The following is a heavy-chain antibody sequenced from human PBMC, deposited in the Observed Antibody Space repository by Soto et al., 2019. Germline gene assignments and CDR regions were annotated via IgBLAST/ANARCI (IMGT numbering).Heavy chain of an antibody. CDR2: ISKSDYT. J-gene: IGHJ4*02. V-gene: IGHV3-21*01. CDR1: VFAFNNYG. CDR3: AREDSIILQAVSEF. D-gene: IGHD3-22*01. Sequence: PVGSLRLSCTFSVFAFNNYGINCVRHAPGKGLEWVSSISKSDYTYYSDSVKGRFAISRDNAKSSVSLQMSTLRVEDTAVYYCAREDSIILQAVSEFWGQGTLVSVSS.